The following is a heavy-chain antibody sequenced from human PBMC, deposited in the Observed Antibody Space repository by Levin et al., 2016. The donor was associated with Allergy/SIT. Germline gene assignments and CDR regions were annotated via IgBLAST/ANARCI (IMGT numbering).Heavy chain of an antibody. D-gene: IGHD3-22*01. J-gene: IGHJ4*02. CDR1: GFSFSDAY. Sequence: GGSLRLSCAASGFSFSDAYMSWVRQAPGKGLEWISLYKSKGGGGTRHYIAPVQGRFTISRDDSKNSLYLQMNSLETEDTAVYYCCKLRYYDSIGFISNSDYWGQGIMVTVSS. CDR2: YKSKGGGGTR. CDR3: CKLRYYDSIGFISNSDY. V-gene: IGHV3-15*01.